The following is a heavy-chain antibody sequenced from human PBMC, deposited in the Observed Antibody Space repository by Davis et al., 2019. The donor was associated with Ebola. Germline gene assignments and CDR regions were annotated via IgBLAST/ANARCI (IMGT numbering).Heavy chain of an antibody. CDR2: IIPILDIA. CDR3: ARDPGAIRATSDY. CDR1: GGTFSSYA. V-gene: IGHV1-69*04. Sequence: SVKVSCKASGGTFSSYAISWVRQAPGQGLEWMGRIIPILDIANYAQKFQGRVTITADKSTSTAYMELSSLRSEDTAVYYCARDPGAIRATSDYWGQGTLVTVSS. D-gene: IGHD3-10*01. J-gene: IGHJ4*02.